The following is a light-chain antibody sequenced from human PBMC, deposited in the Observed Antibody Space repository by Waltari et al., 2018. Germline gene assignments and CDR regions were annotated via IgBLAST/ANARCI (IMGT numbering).Light chain of an antibody. CDR2: GAS. CDR3: QQYDT. CDR1: QDVDSTY. Sequence: ILLTQSPDTLSLSPGDGASLSSRASQDVDSTYFAWYQQRPGQAPRLLIYGASTRATDVSDRFSGSGSGTEFTLSIRRAEPEDSAVYYCQQYDTFGQGTKLMIK. J-gene: IGKJ2*01. V-gene: IGKV3-20*01.